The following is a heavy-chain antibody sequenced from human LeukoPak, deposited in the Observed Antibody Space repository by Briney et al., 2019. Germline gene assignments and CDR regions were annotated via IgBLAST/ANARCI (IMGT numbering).Heavy chain of an antibody. CDR3: AKAGSYEGDAFDI. Sequence: GGSLRLSCAASGFTFSSYWMSWVRQAPGKGLEWVSAISGSGGSTYYADSVKGRFTISRDNSKNTLYLQMNSLRAEDTAVYYCAKAGSYEGDAFDIWGQGTMVTVSS. V-gene: IGHV3-23*01. D-gene: IGHD1-26*01. CDR2: ISGSGGST. CDR1: GFTFSSYW. J-gene: IGHJ3*02.